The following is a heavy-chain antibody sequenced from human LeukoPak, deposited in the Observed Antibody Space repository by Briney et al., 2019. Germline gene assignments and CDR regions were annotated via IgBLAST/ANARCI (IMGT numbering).Heavy chain of an antibody. V-gene: IGHV3-21*01. CDR2: ISHSGYDI. Sequence: GGSLRLSCAASGFTFSRYSMNWVRQAPGKGLEWVSSISHSGYDIYYADSVKGRFTISRDNAKNTLYLQMNSLRAEDTAVYYCISSSPTFDYWGQGTLVTVSS. J-gene: IGHJ4*02. CDR3: ISSSPTFDY. D-gene: IGHD1-26*01. CDR1: GFTFSRYS.